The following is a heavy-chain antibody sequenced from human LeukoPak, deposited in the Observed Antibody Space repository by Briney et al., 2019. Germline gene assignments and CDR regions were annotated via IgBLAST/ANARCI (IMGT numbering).Heavy chain of an antibody. CDR1: GYTFTSYG. V-gene: IGHV1-18*01. CDR3: ARETPSNLYDFRSGYYTTNYYYGMDV. CDR2: ISAYNGNT. J-gene: IGHJ6*02. Sequence: ASVKVSCKASGYTFTSYGISWVRQAPGQGLEWMGWISAYNGNTNYAQKLQGRVTMTTDTSTSTAYMELRSLRSDDTAVYYCARETPSNLYDFRSGYYTTNYYYGMDVWGQGTTVTVSS. D-gene: IGHD3-3*01.